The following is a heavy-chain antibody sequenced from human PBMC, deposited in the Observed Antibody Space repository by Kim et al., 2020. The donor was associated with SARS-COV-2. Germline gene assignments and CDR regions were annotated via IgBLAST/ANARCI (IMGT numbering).Heavy chain of an antibody. CDR2: IKSKTDGGTT. CDR3: TTPVRWPLLIDY. CDR1: GFTCSNAW. V-gene: IGHV3-15*01. D-gene: IGHD4-17*01. Sequence: GGSLRLSCAASGFTCSNAWMSWVRQAPGKGLEWVGRIKSKTDGGTTDYAAPVKGRFTISRDDSKNTLYLQMNSLKTEDTAVYYCTTPVRWPLLIDYWGQGTLVTVSS. J-gene: IGHJ4*02.